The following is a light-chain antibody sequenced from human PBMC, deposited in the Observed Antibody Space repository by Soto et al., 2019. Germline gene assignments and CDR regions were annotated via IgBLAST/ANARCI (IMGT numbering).Light chain of an antibody. CDR1: QSISSF. CDR2: GAS. CDR3: QQSHSAWT. V-gene: IGKV1-39*01. J-gene: IGKJ1*01. Sequence: DIQMTQSPSSLSASVGDRVTLTCRASQSISSFLNWNQQKPGKAPKVLIYGASSLQTGVPSRFSGSGSGTDFTLTISSLQPEDVATYYCQQSHSAWTFGQGTKVEIK.